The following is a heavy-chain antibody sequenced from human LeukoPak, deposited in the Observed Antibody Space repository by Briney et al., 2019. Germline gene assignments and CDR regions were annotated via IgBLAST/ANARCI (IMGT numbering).Heavy chain of an antibody. CDR3: ARDSEPPGIAAAVSWFDP. J-gene: IGHJ5*02. CDR2: INPSGGST. Sequence: ASVKVSCKASGYTFTSYYMHWVRRAPGQGLEWMGIINPSGGSTSYAQKFQGRVTTTRDTSTSTVYMELSSLRSEDTAVYYCARDSEPPGIAAAVSWFDPWGQGTLVTVSS. D-gene: IGHD6-13*01. V-gene: IGHV1-46*01. CDR1: GYTFTSYY.